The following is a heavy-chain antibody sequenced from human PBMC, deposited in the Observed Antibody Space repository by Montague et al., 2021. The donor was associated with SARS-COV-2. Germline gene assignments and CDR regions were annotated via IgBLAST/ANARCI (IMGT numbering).Heavy chain of an antibody. CDR2: INHGGST. CDR3: ARGAPGY. CDR1: GGSFSGYW. Sequence: SETLSLTCAVYGGSFSGYWWTWIRQSPGKGLEWIGGINHGGSTKYSPSLKSRVTISVDTSKNQFSLDLTSVTAADTAVYYCARGAPGYWGQGTLVTVSS. J-gene: IGHJ4*02. V-gene: IGHV4-34*01.